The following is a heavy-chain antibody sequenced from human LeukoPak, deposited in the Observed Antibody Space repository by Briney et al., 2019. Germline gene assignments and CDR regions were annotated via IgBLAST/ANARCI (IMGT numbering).Heavy chain of an antibody. CDR3: ARLWFGELGWFDP. CDR2: IYHSGST. Sequence: SQTLSLTCAVSGGSISSGGYSWSWIRQPPGKGLEWIGYIYHSGSTYYNPSLKSRVTISVDTSKNQFSLKLSSVTAADTAVYYCARLWFGELGWFDPWGQGTLVTVSS. V-gene: IGHV4-30-2*01. J-gene: IGHJ5*02. CDR1: GGSISSGGYS. D-gene: IGHD3-10*01.